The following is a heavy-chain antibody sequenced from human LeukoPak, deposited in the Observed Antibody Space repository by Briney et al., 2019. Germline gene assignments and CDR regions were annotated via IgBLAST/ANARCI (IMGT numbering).Heavy chain of an antibody. V-gene: IGHV3-7*01. CDR2: IKQDGSEK. J-gene: IGHJ4*02. D-gene: IGHD7-27*01. Sequence: GGSLRLSCAASGFTFSSYWMSWVRQAPGKGLEWVANIKQDGSEKYHVDSVKGRFTISRDNAKNSLYLQMNSLRAEDTAVYYXXXXXXXXXXWYWGDEGYFDYWGQGTLVTVSS. CDR3: XXXXXXXXXWYWGDEGYFDY. CDR1: GFTFSSYW.